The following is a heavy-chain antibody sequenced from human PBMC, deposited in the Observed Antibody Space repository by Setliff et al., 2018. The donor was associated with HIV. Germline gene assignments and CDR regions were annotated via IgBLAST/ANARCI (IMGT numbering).Heavy chain of an antibody. CDR1: GDIVS. J-gene: IGHJ3*02. D-gene: IGHD1-20*01. CDR3: ARGQTTNNIKAEAFDI. CDR2: IIPILGIP. Sequence: GASVKVSCKASGDIVSINWVRQAPGQRLEWMGGIIPILGIPNCAQKFQGRVTITADKSTTTVYMELSSLGSEDTAVYYCARGQTTNNIKAEAFDIWGQGTLVTVSS. V-gene: IGHV1-69*10.